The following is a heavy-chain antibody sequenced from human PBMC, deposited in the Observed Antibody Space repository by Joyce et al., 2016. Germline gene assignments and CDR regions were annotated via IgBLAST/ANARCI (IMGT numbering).Heavy chain of an antibody. D-gene: IGHD5/OR15-5a*01. J-gene: IGHJ1*01. V-gene: IGHV4-4*02. CDR1: GVHIKYGYR. CDR3: ARASSFCLEF. Sequence: QVQLQESGPGLLKPSGTLSLTCAVSGVHIKYGYRWNWVRQAPGKALEWIGEIDRDERPNYNPSLKSRVSISVDKSNNRFSLNLKSVTAADTAVYYCARASSFCLEFWGQGTLVAVSS. CDR2: IDRDERP.